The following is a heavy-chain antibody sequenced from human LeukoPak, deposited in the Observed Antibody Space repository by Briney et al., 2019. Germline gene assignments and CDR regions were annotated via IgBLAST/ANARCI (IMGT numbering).Heavy chain of an antibody. D-gene: IGHD3-10*01. J-gene: IGHJ6*02. CDR1: GFTFSSYS. CDR2: ISSSSSYI. V-gene: IGHV3-21*01. Sequence: GGSLRLSCAASGFTFSSYSMNWVRQAPGKGLEWVSSISSSSSYIYYADSVKGRFTISRDNAKNSLYLQMNSLRAVDTAVYYCARDYITMVRGVIIMDYYYYGMDVWGQGTTVTVSS. CDR3: ARDYITMVRGVIIMDYYYYGMDV.